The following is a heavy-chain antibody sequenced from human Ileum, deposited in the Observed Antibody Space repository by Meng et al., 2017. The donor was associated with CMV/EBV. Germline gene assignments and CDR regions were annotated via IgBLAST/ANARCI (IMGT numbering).Heavy chain of an antibody. CDR2: IIPIFGTA. J-gene: IGHJ4*02. CDR1: GGTFSSYA. CDR3: ARERSYYDSSGYYYFYFDY. V-gene: IGHV1-69*05. Sequence: SVKVSCKASGGTFSSYAISWVRQAPGQGLEWMGGIIPIFGTANYAQKFQGRVTITTDESTSTAYMELSSLRSEDTAVYYCARERSYYDSSGYYYFYFDYWGQGTLVTVSS. D-gene: IGHD3-22*01.